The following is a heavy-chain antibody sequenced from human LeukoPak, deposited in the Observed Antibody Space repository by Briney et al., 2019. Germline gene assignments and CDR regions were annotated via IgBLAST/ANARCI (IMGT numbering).Heavy chain of an antibody. Sequence: GRSLRLSCAASGFTFDEYAMHWVRQAPGKGLEWVSGISWNSGSKGYTGSVKGRFTISRDNAKNSLYLQMNSLRSEDTALYYCAKDNIRIVVAGTIDYWGQGTLVTVSS. V-gene: IGHV3-9*01. CDR2: ISWNSGSK. CDR1: GFTFDEYA. CDR3: AKDNIRIVVAGTIDY. J-gene: IGHJ4*02. D-gene: IGHD6-19*01.